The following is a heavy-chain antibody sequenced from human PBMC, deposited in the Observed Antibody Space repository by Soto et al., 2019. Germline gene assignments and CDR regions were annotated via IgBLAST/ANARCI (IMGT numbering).Heavy chain of an antibody. CDR1: GYTFTTSG. CDR2: ISTYNGDT. D-gene: IGHD1-26*01. Sequence: QVQLVQSGPEVRKPGASVKVSCEASGYTFTTSGISWVRQVPGQGLEWMGWISTYNGDTNSSQNFQGRVLMTADTTTGTAYIELMSLKSDDTAVYYCARQGSWPYYYDGLDVWGQGTIVTVSS. J-gene: IGHJ6*02. V-gene: IGHV1-18*01. CDR3: ARQGSWPYYYDGLDV.